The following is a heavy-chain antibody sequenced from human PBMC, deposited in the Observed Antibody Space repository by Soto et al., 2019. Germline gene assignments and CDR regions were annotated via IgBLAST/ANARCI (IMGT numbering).Heavy chain of an antibody. J-gene: IGHJ4*02. D-gene: IGHD3-10*01. V-gene: IGHV1-3*01. CDR3: ARAIEWFGESSEYYFDY. Sequence: ASVKVSCKASGYTFTSYAMHWVRQAPGQRLEWMGWINAGNGNTKYSQKFQGRVTITRDTSASTAYMELSSLRSEDTAVYYCARAIEWFGESSEYYFDYWGQGTLVTVSS. CDR1: GYTFTSYA. CDR2: INAGNGNT.